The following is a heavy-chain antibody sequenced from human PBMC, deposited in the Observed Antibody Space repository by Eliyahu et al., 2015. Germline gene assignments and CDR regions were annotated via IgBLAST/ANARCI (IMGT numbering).Heavy chain of an antibody. D-gene: IGHD7-27*01. CDR1: GFTFSRYW. J-gene: IGHJ4*02. Sequence: EVHLVESGGGLVQPGVSXRLSCAASGFTFSRYWMHWXRQAPGKGLVWVSRINSDGSTTTYADSVKGRFTISRDNAKNTLDLQMDSLRAEDTAVYYCARDPWGLYYFDYWGQGILVTVSS. CDR2: INSDGSTT. V-gene: IGHV3-74*01. CDR3: ARDPWGLYYFDY.